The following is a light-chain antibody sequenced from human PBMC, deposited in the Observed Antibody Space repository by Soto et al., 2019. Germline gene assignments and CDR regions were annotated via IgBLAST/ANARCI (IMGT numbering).Light chain of an antibody. CDR1: QSISAW. J-gene: IGKJ1*01. V-gene: IGKV1-5*03. CDR3: QHYNSYSEA. Sequence: DIPMTQSPSTLSASVGDRVSIHCRASQSISAWLAWYQQRPGKAPRLLIYKASTLKSGVPSRFSGSGSGTEFTLTISSLQPDDFATYYCQHYNSYSEAFGQGTKV. CDR2: KAS.